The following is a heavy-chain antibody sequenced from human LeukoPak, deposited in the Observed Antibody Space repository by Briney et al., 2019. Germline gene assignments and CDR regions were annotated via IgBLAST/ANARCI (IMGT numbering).Heavy chain of an antibody. J-gene: IGHJ3*02. D-gene: IGHD3-3*01. V-gene: IGHV3-15*01. CDR1: GFTFSDYA. CDR2: IYSKTDGGTA. Sequence: GGSLRLSCAASGFTFSDYAMSWVRQAPGKGLEWVGRIYSKTDGGTADYAAPVKGRFTISRDDSKNTLWLQMNSLKTEDTAVYYCTTGFFGVVNDAFDIWGQGTMVIVSS. CDR3: TTGFFGVVNDAFDI.